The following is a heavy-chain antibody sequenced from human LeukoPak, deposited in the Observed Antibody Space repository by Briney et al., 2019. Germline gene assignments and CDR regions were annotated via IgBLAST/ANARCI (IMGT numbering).Heavy chain of an antibody. CDR2: ISSDWSST. CDR1: VFTFRNHW. CDR3: ARDQRVTARPDIDY. J-gene: IGHJ4*02. D-gene: IGHD6-6*01. V-gene: IGHV3-74*03. Sequence: GGSLRLSFAASVFTFRNHWRQCVRQTPGKGLVCVSRISSDWSSTTYADSVKARFTISRDNAKNTLYLQMNNLRAEDTAMYYCARDQRVTARPDIDYWGQGTLVIVSS.